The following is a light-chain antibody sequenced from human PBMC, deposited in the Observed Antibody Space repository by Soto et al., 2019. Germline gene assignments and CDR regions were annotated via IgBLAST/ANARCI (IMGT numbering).Light chain of an antibody. Sequence: ENVLAQSPGTPSFCPGGKATPSRRASQSLNSSYLAWYQQKSGQAPRLLIYGSFSRATGIPDRFSGSGSGTDFTLTISRLEPEDFAVYYCQQYGSLITFGQGTRLEIK. CDR3: QQYGSLIT. CDR2: GSF. CDR1: QSLNSSY. V-gene: IGKV3-20*01. J-gene: IGKJ5*01.